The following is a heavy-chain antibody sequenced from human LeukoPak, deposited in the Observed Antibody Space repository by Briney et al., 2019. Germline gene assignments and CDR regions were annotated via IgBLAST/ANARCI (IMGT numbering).Heavy chain of an antibody. D-gene: IGHD5-18*01. CDR2: TYYSGST. V-gene: IGHV4-59*08. Sequence: SETLSLTCSVSGDAISSYYWSWIRQPPGEGLEWIGYTYYSGSTNYNPSLKSRVTISVVTSKNQISLKLNSVTAADTAVYYCARHPPRGYSYGSDGFDIWGQGTMVTVSS. CDR1: GDAISSYY. J-gene: IGHJ3*02. CDR3: ARHPPRGYSYGSDGFDI.